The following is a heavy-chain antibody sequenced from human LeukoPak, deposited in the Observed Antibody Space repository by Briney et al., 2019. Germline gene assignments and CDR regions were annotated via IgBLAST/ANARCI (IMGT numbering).Heavy chain of an antibody. Sequence: GGSLRLSCAASGFTFSSYSMHWVRQAPGKGLEWVAVISYDGSNKYNADSVKGRFTISRDNSKNTLYLQMNSLRREDTAEYYCARAGGSTVSYSDYWGQGTLVTVSS. V-gene: IGHV3-30-3*01. CDR2: ISYDGSNK. D-gene: IGHD4-17*01. CDR3: ARAGGSTVSYSDY. CDR1: GFTFSSYS. J-gene: IGHJ4*02.